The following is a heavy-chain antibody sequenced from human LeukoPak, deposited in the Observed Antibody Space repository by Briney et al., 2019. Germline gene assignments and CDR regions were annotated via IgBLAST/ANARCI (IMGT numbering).Heavy chain of an antibody. CDR2: ISSNGGST. CDR1: GFTFSSYA. D-gene: IGHD2-2*01. J-gene: IGHJ4*02. Sequence: GGSLRLSCAASGFTFSSYARHWVRQAPGKGLEYVSAISSNGGSTYYANSVKGRFTISRDNSKNTLYLQMGSLRAEDMAVYYCAREYCSSTSCYEGVDYWGQGTLVTVSS. V-gene: IGHV3-64*01. CDR3: AREYCSSTSCYEGVDY.